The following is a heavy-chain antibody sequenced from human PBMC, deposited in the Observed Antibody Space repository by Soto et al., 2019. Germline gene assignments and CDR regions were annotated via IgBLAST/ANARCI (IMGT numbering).Heavy chain of an antibody. CDR1: GFTFGSYW. CDR2: ITPDGSEK. V-gene: IGHV3-7*03. Sequence: PGGSLRLSCAASGFTFGSYWMKWVRQAPGKGLEWVASITPDGSEKYYVDSLKGRFTISRDNAKSSLYLQMNSLRAEDTAIYYCVKDDGDYVGQGILVTVSS. J-gene: IGHJ4*02. D-gene: IGHD1-1*01. CDR3: VKDDGDY.